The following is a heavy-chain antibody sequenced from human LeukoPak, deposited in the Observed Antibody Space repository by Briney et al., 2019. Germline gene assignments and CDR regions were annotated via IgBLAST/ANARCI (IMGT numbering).Heavy chain of an antibody. CDR3: AIGPDTAMV. D-gene: IGHD5-18*01. V-gene: IGHV4-39*01. Sequence: SETLSLTCTVSGGSISSSSYYWGWIRQPPGKGLEWIGSIYYSGSTYYNPSLKSRVTISVDTSKNQFSLKLSSVTAAYTAVYYCAIGPDTAMVWGQGTLVTVSS. CDR1: GGSISSSSYY. J-gene: IGHJ4*02. CDR2: IYYSGST.